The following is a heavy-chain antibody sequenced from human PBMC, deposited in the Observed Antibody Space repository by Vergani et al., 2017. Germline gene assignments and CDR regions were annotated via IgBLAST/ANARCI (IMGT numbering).Heavy chain of an antibody. Sequence: QVQLRESGPGLVKPSETLSLTCTVSGDSFGDYYWGWVRQPAEKGLEWSGRIFGSGTTIYNPSLKTRVTMSIDTSKNHFSLSLRSVTAAATAVYFCDRSAYETSPPWWLDYWGQGTLVTVSS. CDR2: IFGSGTT. CDR1: GDSFGDYY. D-gene: IGHD2-15*01. CDR3: DRSAYETSPPWWLDY. J-gene: IGHJ4*02. V-gene: IGHV4-4*07.